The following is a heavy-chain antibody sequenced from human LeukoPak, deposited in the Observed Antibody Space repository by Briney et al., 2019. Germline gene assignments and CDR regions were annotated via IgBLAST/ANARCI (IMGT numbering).Heavy chain of an antibody. V-gene: IGHV3-21*04. CDR3: AKPAVKRGYCGPSSCYVSRIDV. CDR2: ISSSSSYI. J-gene: IGHJ3*01. D-gene: IGHD2-21*01. Sequence: GRSLRLSCAASGFTFSSYSMNCVRQAPGEGLEWVSSISSSSSYIYYTGSVKGRLTISRDNAKNSLYLQMTSLRVENTAVYYCAKPAVKRGYCGPSSCYVSRIDVWGLGTMVTVSS. CDR1: GFTFSSYS.